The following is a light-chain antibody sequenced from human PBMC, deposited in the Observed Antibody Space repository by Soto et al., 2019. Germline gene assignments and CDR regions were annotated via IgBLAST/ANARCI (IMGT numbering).Light chain of an antibody. CDR3: QQFKNYVT. J-gene: IGKJ5*01. CDR2: AAS. Sequence: LTQSPGTLSASVGDRVTISCRASQGISSHLAWYQQKPGKAPRLLIYAASTLQSGVPSRFSGSGSGTDFTLTITSLEPEDFATYYCQQFKNYVTVGQGRRLAIK. V-gene: IGKV1-9*01. CDR1: QGISSH.